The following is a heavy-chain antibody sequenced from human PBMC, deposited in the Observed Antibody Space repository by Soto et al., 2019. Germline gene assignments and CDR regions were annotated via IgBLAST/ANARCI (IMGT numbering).Heavy chain of an antibody. CDR3: AHLSDLERFDP. D-gene: IGHD2-21*02. V-gene: IGHV4-59*01. CDR2: IFYTGST. J-gene: IGHJ5*02. Sequence: SETLSLTCTVYGGSISRYFWSWIRQSPGKGLEWIGYIFYTGSTTYNPSLKSRGTISIDTSKNQFSRKLSSLTAADTAVHYCAHLSDLERFDPWSQGSLVTGSS. CDR1: GGSISRYF.